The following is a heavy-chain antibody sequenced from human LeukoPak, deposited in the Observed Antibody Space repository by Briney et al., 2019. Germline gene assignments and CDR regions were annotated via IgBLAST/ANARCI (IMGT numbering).Heavy chain of an antibody. CDR2: ISSSSSYI. J-gene: IGHJ4*02. D-gene: IGHD3-10*01. CDR1: RFTFSRYS. Sequence: GGSLRLSCAASRFTFSRYSMNWVRQAPGKGLEWVSSISSSSSYIYYADSLKGRFTISRDNAKNSLYLQMNSLRAEDTAVYYCARDEDYYGSGIPPYYFDYWGQGTLVTVSS. CDR3: ARDEDYYGSGIPPYYFDY. V-gene: IGHV3-21*01.